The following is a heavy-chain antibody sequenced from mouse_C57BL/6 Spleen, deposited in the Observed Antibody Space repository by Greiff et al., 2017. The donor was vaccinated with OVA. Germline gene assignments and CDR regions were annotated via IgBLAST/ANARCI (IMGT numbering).Heavy chain of an antibody. CDR2: ISNLAYSI. J-gene: IGHJ1*03. CDR1: GFTFSDYG. CDR3: ARQNSFWYFDV. V-gene: IGHV5-15*01. Sequence: EVKVVESGGGLVQPGGSLKLSCAASGFTFSDYGMAWVRQAPRKGPEWVAFISNLAYSIYYADTVTGRFTISRENAKNTLYLEMSSLRSEDTAMYYCARQNSFWYFDVWGTGTTVTVSS.